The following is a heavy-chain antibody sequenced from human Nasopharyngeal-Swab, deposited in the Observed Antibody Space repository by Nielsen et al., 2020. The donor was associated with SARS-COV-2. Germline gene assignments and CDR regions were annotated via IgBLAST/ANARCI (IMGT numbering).Heavy chain of an antibody. D-gene: IGHD3-16*02. CDR1: GYTLTELS. J-gene: IGHJ4*02. V-gene: IGHV1-24*01. Sequence: ASVKVSCKVSGYTLTELSMHWVRQAPGKGLEWMGGFDPEDGETIYAQKFQGRVTMTEDTSTDTAYMELSSLRSEDTAVYYCAREGNWLLGELSPPLWVDWGQGILVTVSS. CDR2: FDPEDGET. CDR3: AREGNWLLGELSPPLWVD.